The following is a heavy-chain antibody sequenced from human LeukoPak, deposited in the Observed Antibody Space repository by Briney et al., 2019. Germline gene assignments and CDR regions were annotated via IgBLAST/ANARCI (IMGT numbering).Heavy chain of an antibody. CDR2: ISGSGGST. D-gene: IGHD2-2*01. CDR3: AKGLCSTSCYSVPDHV. V-gene: IGHV3-23*01. CDR1: GFTFSSYA. J-gene: IGHJ6*02. Sequence: GGSLRLSCAASGFTFSSYAMSWVRQAPGKGLEWVSAISGSGGSTYYADSVKGQFTISRDNSKNTLYLQMNSLRAEDTAVYYCAKGLCSTSCYSVPDHVWGQGTTVTVSS.